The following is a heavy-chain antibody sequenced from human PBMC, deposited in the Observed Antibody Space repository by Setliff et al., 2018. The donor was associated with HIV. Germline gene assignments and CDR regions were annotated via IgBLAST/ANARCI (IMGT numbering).Heavy chain of an antibody. CDR2: IYWDDDK. CDR1: GFSFSTSGVG. CDR3: AHDPGDY. Sequence: PSQTLSLTCTFSGFSFSTSGVGVGWIRQPPGKALGWLAVIYWDDDKRYSPSLKNRPTITKDTSKNQLVLTMTNMDPMDTGTYYCAHDPGDYWGQGTLVTVAS. D-gene: IGHD7-27*01. V-gene: IGHV2-5*02. J-gene: IGHJ4*02.